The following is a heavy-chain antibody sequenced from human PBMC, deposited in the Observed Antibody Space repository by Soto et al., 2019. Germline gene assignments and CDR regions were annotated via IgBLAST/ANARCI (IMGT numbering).Heavy chain of an antibody. J-gene: IGHJ4*02. V-gene: IGHV3-7*05. CDR1: GFIFSTSW. D-gene: IGHD2-15*01. Sequence: PGGSLRLSCAASGFIFSTSWMTWVRQAPGKGLEWVAGINEDGSQEYYVDSVKGRFIISRDNARNSLYLQMNSLRAEDTAVYYCARDRAFTCYDYWGQGTVVTVS. CDR2: INEDGSQE. CDR3: ARDRAFTCYDY.